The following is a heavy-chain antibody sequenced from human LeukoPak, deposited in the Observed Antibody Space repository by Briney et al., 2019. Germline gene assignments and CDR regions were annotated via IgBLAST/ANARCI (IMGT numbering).Heavy chain of an antibody. V-gene: IGHV4-34*01. J-gene: IGHJ4*02. D-gene: IGHD3-22*01. CDR1: GGSIRNSSFY. CDR2: INHSGST. CDR3: ARGSLGYDSSSFDY. Sequence: PSETLSLTCAVSGGSIRNSSFYWSWIRQPPGKGLEWIGEINHSGSTNYNPSLKSRVTISVDTSKNQFSLKLSSVTAADTAVYYCARGSLGYDSSSFDYWGQGTLVTVSS.